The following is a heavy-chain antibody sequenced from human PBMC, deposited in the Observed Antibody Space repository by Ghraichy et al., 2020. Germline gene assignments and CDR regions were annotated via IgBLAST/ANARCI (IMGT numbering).Heavy chain of an antibody. Sequence: ASVKVSCKASGYGFTGYYMHWVRQAPGQGLEWMGWINPNSGGTNYAQKFQGRVTMTRDTSISTVYVELSSLRSDDTAVYYCARDGPPFYHHDNNGYYPDYWGQGTLVTVSS. CDR2: INPNSGGT. CDR3: ARDGPPFYHHDNNGYYPDY. D-gene: IGHD3-22*01. CDR1: GYGFTGYY. J-gene: IGHJ4*02. V-gene: IGHV1-2*02.